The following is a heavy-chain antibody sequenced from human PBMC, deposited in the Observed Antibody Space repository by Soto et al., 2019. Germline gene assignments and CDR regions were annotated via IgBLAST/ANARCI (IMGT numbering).Heavy chain of an antibody. J-gene: IGHJ3*02. CDR3: ATTSHEGLWFGEFHTVGAFDI. D-gene: IGHD3-10*01. CDR2: FDPEDGET. Sequence: ASVKVSCKVSGYTLTELSMHWVRQAPGKGLEWMGGFDPEDGETIYAQKFQGRDTMTEDTSTDTANMELSSLRSEDTAVYYCATTSHEGLWFGEFHTVGAFDIWGQGTMVTVS. CDR1: GYTLTELS. V-gene: IGHV1-24*01.